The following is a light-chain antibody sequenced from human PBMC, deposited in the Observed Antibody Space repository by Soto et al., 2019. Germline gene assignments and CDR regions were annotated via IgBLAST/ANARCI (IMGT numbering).Light chain of an antibody. V-gene: IGKV3-20*01. J-gene: IGKJ1*01. CDR3: QQYGSLPWT. CDR2: VAS. Sequence: EIVLTQSPGTLSLSPGERATLSCRASQSVSSSYLAWYQQKPGQAPRLLIYVASSRATGIPDRFSGSGSGTYFTLTIRRLGPEDFAVYYCQQYGSLPWTFGQGTKVETK. CDR1: QSVSSSY.